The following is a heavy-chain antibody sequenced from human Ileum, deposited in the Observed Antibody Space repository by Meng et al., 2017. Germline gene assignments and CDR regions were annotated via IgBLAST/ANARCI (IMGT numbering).Heavy chain of an antibody. D-gene: IGHD3-10*01. CDR2: INHSGST. CDR3: ARNYYGSGSTGDY. V-gene: IGHV4-34*01. Sequence: GSLRLSCAVYGGSFSGYYWSWIRQPPGKGLEWIGEINHSGSTNYNPSLKSRVTISVDTSKNQFSLKLSSVTAADTAVYYCARNYYGSGSTGDYWGQGTLVTVSS. J-gene: IGHJ4*02. CDR1: GGSFSGYY.